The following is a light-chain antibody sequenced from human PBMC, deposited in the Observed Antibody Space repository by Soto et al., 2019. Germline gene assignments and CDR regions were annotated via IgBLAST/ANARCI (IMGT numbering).Light chain of an antibody. J-gene: IGLJ3*02. CDR1: NSDIGDYKY. Sequence: QSVLTQPASVSGSPGQSITISCTGTNSDIGDYKYISWYQHHPGRAPKLILYEVSYRPSGVSNRFSCCKSGNTASLTISGLQAEDEADYYCSSHANSRVFGGGTKLTVL. V-gene: IGLV2-14*01. CDR3: SSHANSRV. CDR2: EVS.